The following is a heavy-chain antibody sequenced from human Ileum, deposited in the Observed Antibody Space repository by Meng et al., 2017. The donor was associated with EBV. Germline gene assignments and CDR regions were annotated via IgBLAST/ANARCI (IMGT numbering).Heavy chain of an antibody. CDR3: ARESYSDSSGYYSLDY. V-gene: IGHV4-4*02. J-gene: IGHJ4*02. CDR1: GGSISSSNW. D-gene: IGHD3-22*01. CDR2: IHHTEST. Sequence: QWQLQESGPGLVKPSGTLSLTRAVPGGSISSSNWWSWVRQAPGKGLEWIGEIHHTESTNYNPSLKSRVTISVDKSKNQFSLKLSSVTAADTAVYYCARESYSDSSGYYSLDYWGQGSLVTVSS.